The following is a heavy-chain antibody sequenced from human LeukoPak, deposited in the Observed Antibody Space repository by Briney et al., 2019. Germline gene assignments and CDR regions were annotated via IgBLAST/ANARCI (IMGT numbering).Heavy chain of an antibody. CDR3: ARDRCSSTSCYSSCNWFDP. CDR1: GGTFSSYA. CDR2: IIPIFGTA. D-gene: IGHD2-2*01. V-gene: IGHV1-69*05. J-gene: IGHJ5*02. Sequence: ASVKVSCKASGGTFSSYAISWVRQAPGQGLEWMGGIIPIFGTANYAQKFQGRVTITTDESTSTAYMELSSLRSEDTAVYYCARDRCSSTSCYSSCNWFDPWGQGTLVTVSS.